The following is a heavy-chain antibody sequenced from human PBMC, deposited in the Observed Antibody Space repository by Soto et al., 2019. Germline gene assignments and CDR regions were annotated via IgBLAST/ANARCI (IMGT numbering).Heavy chain of an antibody. CDR3: ARSLSYYHHKGYDSG. Sequence: QVQLVQSGAEVKKPGSSVKVSCKASGGSFTNYAISWVRQAPGQGLEWMGGIIPPFGTTNYAQRFLGRVTITADGSSSTVYMELSSLRSEDTAVYYCARSLSYYHHKGYDSGWGQGTLVTVSS. CDR1: GGSFTNYA. D-gene: IGHD3-22*01. J-gene: IGHJ4*02. CDR2: IIPPFGTT. V-gene: IGHV1-69*01.